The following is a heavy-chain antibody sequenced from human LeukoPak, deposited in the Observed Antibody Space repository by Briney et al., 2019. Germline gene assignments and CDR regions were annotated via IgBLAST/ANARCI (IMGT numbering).Heavy chain of an antibody. D-gene: IGHD1-14*01. V-gene: IGHV4-4*02. CDR2: MYLSGTT. CDR3: ARGRPGHF. CDR1: GDSINSLDL. Sequence: SGTLSLTCTVSGDSINSLDLWSWVRQPPGKGLEWIGEMYLSGTTHSNPSVKSRVTISIDKSKNQFFLNLSSVTAADTAVYYCARGRPGHFWGQGTLVTVSS. J-gene: IGHJ4*02.